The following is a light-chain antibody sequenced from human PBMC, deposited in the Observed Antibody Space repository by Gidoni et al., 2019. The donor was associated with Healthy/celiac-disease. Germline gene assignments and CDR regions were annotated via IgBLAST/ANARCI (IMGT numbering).Light chain of an antibody. J-gene: IGKJ1*01. CDR2: WAS. CDR1: QSVLYSSNNKNY. Sequence: DIVMTQSQDSLAVSLGERATINCNYSQSVLYSSNNKNYLAWYQQKPGQPPKLLIYWASTRESGVPDRFSGSGYGTEFTLTISSLKAEDVAVYYCQQYYSTPWTFGQGTKVEIK. V-gene: IGKV4-1*01. CDR3: QQYYSTPWT.